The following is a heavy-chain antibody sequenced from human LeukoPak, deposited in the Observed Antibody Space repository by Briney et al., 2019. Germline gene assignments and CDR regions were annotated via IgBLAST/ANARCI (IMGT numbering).Heavy chain of an antibody. CDR3: ARVRCSRGTCYLDY. V-gene: IGHV3-21*06. J-gene: IGHJ4*02. CDR2: ISGSTIYI. CDR1: GFAFSGFY. D-gene: IGHD2-15*01. Sequence: VGSLRLSCAASGFAFSGFYMNWVRQAPGKGLEWVSTISGSTIYIYYADSVKGRFTISRDNAKNSLSLQMNSLRAEDTAVYYCARVRCSRGTCYLDYWGQGTLVTVSS.